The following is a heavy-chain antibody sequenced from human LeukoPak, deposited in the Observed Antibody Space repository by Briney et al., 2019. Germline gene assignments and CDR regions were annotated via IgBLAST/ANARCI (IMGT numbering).Heavy chain of an antibody. J-gene: IGHJ4*02. Sequence: GGSLRLSCAASGFTFDDYAMHWVRQAPGKGLEWVSGISWNSGSIGYADSVKGRFTISRDNAKNSLHLQMNSLRAEDTALYYCAKDLAIRGVINNPPDYWGQGTLVTVSS. D-gene: IGHD3-10*01. V-gene: IGHV3-9*01. CDR2: ISWNSGSI. CDR1: GFTFDDYA. CDR3: AKDLAIRGVINNPPDY.